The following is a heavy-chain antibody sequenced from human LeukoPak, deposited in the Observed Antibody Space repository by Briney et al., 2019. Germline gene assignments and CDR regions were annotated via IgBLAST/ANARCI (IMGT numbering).Heavy chain of an antibody. D-gene: IGHD3-22*01. J-gene: IGHJ4*02. CDR1: GFTFTSYW. CDR3: ARGQGYYDSSGFDY. Sequence: TGGSLRLSCTTSGFTFTSYWLGWVRQAPGKGLEWVSGISSSGGSTYYADSVKGRFTISRDNSKNTLYLQMNSLRAEDTAVYYCARGQGYYDSSGFDYWGQGTLVTVSS. CDR2: ISSSGGST. V-gene: IGHV3-23*01.